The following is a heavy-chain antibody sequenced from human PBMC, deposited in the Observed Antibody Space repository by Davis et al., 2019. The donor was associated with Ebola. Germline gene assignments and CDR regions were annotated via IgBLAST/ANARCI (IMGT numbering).Heavy chain of an antibody. CDR1: GVSFNDYY. V-gene: IGHV4-34*01. Sequence: MPSETLSLTCTVYGVSFNDYYWAWIRQPPGKGLEWIGEVYHTGSANYIPSLKSRVTMSADTSNNNFSMKMTSVTAADTAMYYCARRSYSSTYYFDYWGQGSLVIVSS. D-gene: IGHD3-10*01. CDR2: VYHTGSA. J-gene: IGHJ4*02. CDR3: ARRSYSSTYYFDY.